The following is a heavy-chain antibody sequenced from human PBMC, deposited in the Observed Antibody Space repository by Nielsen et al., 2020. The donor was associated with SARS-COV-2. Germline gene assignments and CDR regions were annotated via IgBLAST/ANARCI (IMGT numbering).Heavy chain of an antibody. J-gene: IGHJ3*02. CDR2: VRTKSYGGSI. D-gene: IGHD3-3*01. V-gene: IGHV3-49*03. CDR3: AVKDYGFPSSYVSDAFDM. Sequence: GESLKISCTGSGFTFRDYSMSWFRQAPGKGLEWVGFVRTKSYGGSIEYAASVKGRFTISRDDSKNIAYLQMNSLKTEDTAVYFCAVKDYGFPSSYVSDAFDMWGQGTMVSVSS. CDR1: GFTFRDYS.